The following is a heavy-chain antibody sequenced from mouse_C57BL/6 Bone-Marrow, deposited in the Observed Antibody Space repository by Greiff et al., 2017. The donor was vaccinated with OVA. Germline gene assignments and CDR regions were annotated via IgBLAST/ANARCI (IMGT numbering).Heavy chain of an antibody. CDR3: AKEFITTVDDY. CDR2: IYPRSGNT. Sequence: VKLMESGAELARPGASVKLSCKASGYTFTSYGISWVKQRTGQGLEWIGEIYPRSGNTYYNEKFKGKATLTADKSSSTAYMELRSLTSEDSAVYFCAKEFITTVDDYWGQGTTLTVSS. J-gene: IGHJ2*01. V-gene: IGHV1-81*01. D-gene: IGHD1-1*01. CDR1: GYTFTSYG.